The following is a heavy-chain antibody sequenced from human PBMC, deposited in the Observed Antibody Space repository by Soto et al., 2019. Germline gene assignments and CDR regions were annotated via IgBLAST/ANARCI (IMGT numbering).Heavy chain of an antibody. J-gene: IGHJ6*02. V-gene: IGHV6-1*01. CDR3: ARENVGLPRYCSGGSCYYPYYGMDV. D-gene: IGHD2-15*01. CDR1: GDSVSSNSAA. Sequence: PSQTLSLTCVISGDSVSSNSAAWNWIRQSPSRGLEWLGRTYYRSKWYNDYAVSVKSRITINPDTSKNQFSLQLNSVTPEDTAVYYCARENVGLPRYCSGGSCYYPYYGMDVWGQGTTVTVSS. CDR2: TYYRSKWYN.